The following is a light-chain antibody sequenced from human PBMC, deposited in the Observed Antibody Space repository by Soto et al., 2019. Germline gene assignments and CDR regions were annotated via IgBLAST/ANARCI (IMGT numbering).Light chain of an antibody. Sequence: EIVMTQFPATLSGTPGERVRLSCRASQSVGKKLAWYQQKPGQAPRLIIYAASTRASDFPARFSGSGSGTDFTLTINSLQPDDFATYYCQQYHIYSGTFGQGTKVDIK. CDR3: QQYHIYSGT. V-gene: IGKV3-15*01. CDR1: QSVGKK. J-gene: IGKJ1*01. CDR2: AAS.